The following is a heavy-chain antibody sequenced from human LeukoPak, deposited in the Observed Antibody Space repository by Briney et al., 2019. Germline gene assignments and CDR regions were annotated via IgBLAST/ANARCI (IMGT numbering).Heavy chain of an antibody. CDR3: ARFHYDRVYYFDY. J-gene: IGHJ4*02. V-gene: IGHV3-21*01. CDR2: ISSSSSYI. Sequence: GGSLRLSCAASGFTFSSYSMNWVRQAPGKGLEWVSSISSSSSYIYYADSVKGRFTISRDNAKNSLYLQMNSLRAEDTAVYYCARFHYDRVYYFDYWGQGTLVTVSS. D-gene: IGHD3-22*01. CDR1: GFTFSSYS.